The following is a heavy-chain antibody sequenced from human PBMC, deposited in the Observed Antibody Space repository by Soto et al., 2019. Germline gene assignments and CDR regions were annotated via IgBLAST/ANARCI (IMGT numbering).Heavy chain of an antibody. CDR3: AGRGRNYYDSSGYYPVH. D-gene: IGHD3-22*01. CDR1: GCSISSYY. V-gene: IGHV4-59*01. Sequence: PSETLSLTGTVSGCSISSYYWSWIRQPPGKGLEWIGYIYYSGSTNYNPSLKSRVTISVDTSKNQFSLKLSSVTAADTAVYYCAGRGRNYYDSSGYYPVHWGQGTLVNVSS. CDR2: IYYSGST. J-gene: IGHJ4*02.